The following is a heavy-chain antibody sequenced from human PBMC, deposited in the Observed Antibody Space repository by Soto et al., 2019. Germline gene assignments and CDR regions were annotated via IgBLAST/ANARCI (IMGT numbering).Heavy chain of an antibody. CDR3: AHHPSCALGSSSFDY. J-gene: IGHJ4*02. CDR1: GFSLSTSGVG. CDR2: IYWDDNK. Sequence: QITLKESGPTLVKPTQTLTLTCTFSGFSLSTSGVGVGWIRQPPGKALEWLAVIYWDDNKRYSPALKSRLTTTKETSKNQVVLTMTNIDPMDTATYFCAHHPSCALGSSSFDYWGQGTQATVSS. V-gene: IGHV2-5*02. D-gene: IGHD3-10*01.